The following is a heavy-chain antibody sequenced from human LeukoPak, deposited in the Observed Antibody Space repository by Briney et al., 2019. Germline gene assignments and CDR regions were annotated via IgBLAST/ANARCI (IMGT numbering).Heavy chain of an antibody. CDR1: GFTFSNAW. Sequence: KPGGSLRLSCAASGFTFSNAWMSWVRQAPGKGLEWVGRIKSKSDGETTDYAAPVKGRFAISRDDSQNTVYLQMNSLKTEDRAVYYCTAQYYDILSGDILSRWGQGTLVTVSS. CDR2: IKSKSDGETT. D-gene: IGHD3-9*01. J-gene: IGHJ4*02. CDR3: TAQYYDILSGDILSR. V-gene: IGHV3-15*01.